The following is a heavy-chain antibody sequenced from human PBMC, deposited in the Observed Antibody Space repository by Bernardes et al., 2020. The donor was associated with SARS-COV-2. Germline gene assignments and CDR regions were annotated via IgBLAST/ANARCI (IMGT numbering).Heavy chain of an antibody. V-gene: IGHV3-23*01. CDR3: VRDYPDPAD. J-gene: IGHJ4*02. CDR2: ISGSGTST. D-gene: IGHD6-13*01. Sequence: GGSLRLSCSASGFPLRNHAMSWVRQAPGKGLEWVSAISGSGTSTYYADSVKGRFTISRDNSKNTMFLQMNSLTTEDTAVYYCVRDYPDPADWGQGTLVTVSS. CDR1: GFPLRNHA.